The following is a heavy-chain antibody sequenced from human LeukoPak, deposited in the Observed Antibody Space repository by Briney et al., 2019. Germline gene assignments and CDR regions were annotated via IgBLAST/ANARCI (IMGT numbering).Heavy chain of an antibody. V-gene: IGHV3-49*04. CDR1: GLIFGDYN. Sequence: GGSLKLSCTTSGLIFGDYNMNWVRQAPGKGLEWVGYIRAKIHDGTTDFAASVKGRFTISRDDSKSIAYLQMTSLKSEDTAVYYCSRGQKDPYGPEVDYWGQGTLVTVSS. CDR2: IRAKIHDGTT. D-gene: IGHD3-10*01. J-gene: IGHJ4*02. CDR3: SRGQKDPYGPEVDY.